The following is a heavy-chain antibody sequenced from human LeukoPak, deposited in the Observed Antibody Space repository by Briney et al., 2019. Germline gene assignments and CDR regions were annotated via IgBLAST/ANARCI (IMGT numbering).Heavy chain of an antibody. CDR2: ISGSGGST. Sequence: GGSLRLSCAASGFTFSSYAMSWVRQAPGKGLEWVSAISGSGGSTYYADSVKGRFTISRDNSKNTLYLQINSLRAEDTAVYYCAKLPTVVAAKGGAFDIWGQGTMVTVSS. V-gene: IGHV3-23*01. D-gene: IGHD2-15*01. CDR1: GFTFSSYA. CDR3: AKLPTVVAAKGGAFDI. J-gene: IGHJ3*02.